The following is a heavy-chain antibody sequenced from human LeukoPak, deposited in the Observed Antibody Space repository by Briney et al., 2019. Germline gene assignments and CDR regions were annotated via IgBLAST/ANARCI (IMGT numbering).Heavy chain of an antibody. CDR1: GGSFSGYY. CDR3: ARDLYGDWGGGDY. J-gene: IGHJ4*02. D-gene: IGHD4-17*01. CDR2: INHSGST. V-gene: IGHV4-34*01. Sequence: SETLSLTCAVYGGSFSGYYWSWIRQPPGKGLEWIGEINHSGSTNYNPSLKSRVTISVDTSKNQFSLKLSSVTAADTAVYYCARDLYGDWGGGDYWGRGTLVTVSS.